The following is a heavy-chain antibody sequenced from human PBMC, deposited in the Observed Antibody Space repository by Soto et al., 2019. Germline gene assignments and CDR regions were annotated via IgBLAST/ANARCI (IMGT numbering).Heavy chain of an antibody. J-gene: IGHJ6*02. V-gene: IGHV6-1*01. CDR1: GDSVSSNSAA. D-gene: IGHD6-19*01. CDR2: TYYRSKWYN. CDR3: ARSRYSSGWYRILDYYYYGMDV. Sequence: SQTLSLTCAISGDSVSSNSAAWNWIRQSPSRGLEWLGRTYYRSKWYNDYAVSVKSRITINPDTSKNQFSLQLNSVTPEDTAVHYCARSRYSSGWYRILDYYYYGMDVWGQGTTVTVSS.